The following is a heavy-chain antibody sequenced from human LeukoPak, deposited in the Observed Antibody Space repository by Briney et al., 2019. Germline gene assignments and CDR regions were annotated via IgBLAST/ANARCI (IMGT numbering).Heavy chain of an antibody. CDR2: INPNSGGT. J-gene: IGHJ4*02. CDR3: ASSLGGQQTYYYDSSGLDY. CDR1: GYTFTGYY. V-gene: IGHV1-2*02. Sequence: ASVKVSCTAPGYTFTGYYMHWVRQAPGQGLEWMGWINPNSGGTNYAQKFQGRVTMTRDTSISTAYMELSRLRSDDTAVYYCASSLGGQQTYYYDSSGLDYWGQGTLVTVSS. D-gene: IGHD3-22*01.